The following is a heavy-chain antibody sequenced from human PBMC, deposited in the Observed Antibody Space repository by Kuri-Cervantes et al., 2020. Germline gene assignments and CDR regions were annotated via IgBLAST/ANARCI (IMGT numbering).Heavy chain of an antibody. CDR2: IKGDGSDK. V-gene: IGHV3-7*03. Sequence: GESLKISCAASGFTFNQYYMSWIRQAPGKGLEWVAMIKGDGSDKYYVDSVRGRFTISRDDSKSIAYLQMNSLKTEDTAVYYCTREGTAIFSYFDYWGQGTLVAVSS. CDR3: TREGTAIFSYFDY. D-gene: IGHD5-18*01. CDR1: GFTFNQYY. J-gene: IGHJ4*02.